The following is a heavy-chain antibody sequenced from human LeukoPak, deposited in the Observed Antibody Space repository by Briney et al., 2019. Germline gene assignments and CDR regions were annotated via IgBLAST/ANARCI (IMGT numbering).Heavy chain of an antibody. D-gene: IGHD6-13*01. CDR3: AREGRAAADY. Sequence: GGSLRLSCAASGFTFSSYAMNWVRQAPGKGLEWVSSISSSSYIYYADSVKGRFTISRDNAKNSLYLQMNSLRAEDTAVYYCAREGRAAADYWGQGTLVTVSS. V-gene: IGHV3-21*01. J-gene: IGHJ4*02. CDR2: ISSSSYI. CDR1: GFTFSSYA.